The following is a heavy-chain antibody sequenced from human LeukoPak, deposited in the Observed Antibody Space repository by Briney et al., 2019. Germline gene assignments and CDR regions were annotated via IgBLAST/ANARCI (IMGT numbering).Heavy chain of an antibody. V-gene: IGHV3-21*01. CDR2: ISSSSSYI. Sequence: PGGSLRLSCAASGFTFSSYSMNWVRQAPGKGLEWVSSISSSSSYIYYADSVKGRFTISRDNAKNSLYLQINSPRAEDTAVYYCARDPDYDYYFDYWGQGTLVTVSS. D-gene: IGHD3-22*01. CDR3: ARDPDYDYYFDY. CDR1: GFTFSSYS. J-gene: IGHJ4*02.